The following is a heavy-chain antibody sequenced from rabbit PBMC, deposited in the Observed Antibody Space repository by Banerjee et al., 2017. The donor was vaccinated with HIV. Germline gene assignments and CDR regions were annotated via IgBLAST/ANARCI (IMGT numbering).Heavy chain of an antibody. D-gene: IGHD1-1*01. CDR2: IDVGGSDTR. Sequence: QSLEESGGDLVKPEGSLTLTCTASGFSFSSSYYMCWVRQAPGKGLEWIARIDVGGSDTRYYASWAKGRFTISKTSSTTVTLQMTSLTAADTATYFCARGAYVSSSGYYEGYYFNLWGPGTLVTVS. CDR1: GFSFSSSYY. CDR3: ARGAYVSSSGYYEGYYFNL. J-gene: IGHJ4*01. V-gene: IGHV1S40*01.